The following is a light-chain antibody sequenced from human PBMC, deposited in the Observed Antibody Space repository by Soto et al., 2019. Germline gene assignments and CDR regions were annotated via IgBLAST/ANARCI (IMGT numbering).Light chain of an antibody. CDR2: SST. CDR3: QQSHSAPT. Sequence: DIQMTQSPSSLSASVGDSVTISFRSSQNIDTFLNWYQQKAGEAPKLLIRSSTTLQDGVPSRFTGSGSGTEFALTIGSLQPEDFASYYCQQSHSAPTFGQGTKV. V-gene: IGKV1-39*01. CDR1: QNIDTF. J-gene: IGKJ1*01.